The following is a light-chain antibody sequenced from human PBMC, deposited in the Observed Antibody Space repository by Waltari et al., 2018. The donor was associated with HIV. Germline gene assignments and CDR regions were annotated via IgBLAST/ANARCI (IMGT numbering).Light chain of an antibody. CDR1: SSTIGAVLD. CDR3: QSYDSTLTGV. CDR2: NNF. J-gene: IGLJ3*02. Sequence: QSALTQPPSESGAPGHRVTTSCSGSSSTIGAVLDVHWSKHLPGTAPKLLIYNNFNRPSGVPDRFSGPQSGASASLASTGLQAEDEAGYYCQSYDSTLTGVFGGGTKLTVL. V-gene: IGLV1-40*01.